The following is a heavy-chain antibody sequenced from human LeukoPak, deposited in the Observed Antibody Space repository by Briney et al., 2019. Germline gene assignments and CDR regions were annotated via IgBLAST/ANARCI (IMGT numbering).Heavy chain of an antibody. CDR1: GCTFTGNH. V-gene: IGHV1-2*02. Sequence: GASVKVSCKASGCTFTGNHVHWVRQAPGQGLEWMGWIAPNSGGTMYAQKFQDRVTMTSDTSISTAYMELSGLRSDDTAVYFCAKEADIVSFDLWGRGTLVTVSS. CDR3: AKEADIVSFDL. J-gene: IGHJ2*01. D-gene: IGHD2-15*01. CDR2: IAPNSGGT.